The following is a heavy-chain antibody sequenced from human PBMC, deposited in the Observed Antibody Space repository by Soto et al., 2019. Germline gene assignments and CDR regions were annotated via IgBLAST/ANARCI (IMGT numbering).Heavy chain of an antibody. D-gene: IGHD3-10*01. J-gene: IGHJ4*02. V-gene: IGHV4-31*03. CDR1: GGSISSGGYY. CDR3: ATLYIVRGVRTFAY. CDR2: ISYTGST. Sequence: QVQLQESGPGLVKPSQTLSLTCSVSGGSISSGGYYWSWIRQHPRQGLEWFGYISYTGSTYYNPSVMSRVTISVDTSKNPFSLKLSSVTAAATAVYCCATLYIVRGVRTFAYCGQGTLVTLSS.